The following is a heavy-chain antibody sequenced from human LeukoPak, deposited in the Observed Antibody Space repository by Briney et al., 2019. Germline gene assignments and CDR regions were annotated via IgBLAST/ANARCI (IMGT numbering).Heavy chain of an antibody. CDR3: ARHHDGHVNNWSGDYYYFYMDV. CDR2: VYYYGTT. D-gene: IGHD1-1*01. V-gene: IGHV4-39*01. CDR1: GDSISGTAYS. J-gene: IGHJ6*03. Sequence: SETLTLTCTVSGDSISGTAYSWGWIRQSPGRGLEWIGSVYYYGTTFNNPSLRSRVTISLDTSKNQFSLRLTSVTAADTAVYYCARHHDGHVNNWSGDYYYFYMDVWGKGTTVIVSS.